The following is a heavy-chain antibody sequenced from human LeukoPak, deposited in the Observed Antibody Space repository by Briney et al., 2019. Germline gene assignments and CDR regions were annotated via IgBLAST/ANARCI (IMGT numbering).Heavy chain of an antibody. CDR1: GGSFSGYY. J-gene: IGHJ6*03. D-gene: IGHD3-3*01. V-gene: IGHV4-34*01. Sequence: PSETLSLTCAVYGGSFSGYYWSWIRQPPGKGLEWIGEINHSGSTNYNPSLKSRVTISVDTSKNQFSLKLSSVTAADTAVYYCARTSMEPTIFGVVIIGYYYMDVWGKGTTVTVSS. CDR2: INHSGST. CDR3: ARTSMEPTIFGVVIIGYYYMDV.